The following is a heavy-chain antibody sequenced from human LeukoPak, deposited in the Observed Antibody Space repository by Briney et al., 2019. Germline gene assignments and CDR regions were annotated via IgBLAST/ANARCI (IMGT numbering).Heavy chain of an antibody. CDR3: AKWGDYDVLTGYYVSDY. J-gene: IGHJ4*02. CDR2: ITGSGGNT. D-gene: IGHD3-9*01. CDR1: GFTSSNYA. Sequence: PGASLRLSCAASGFTSSNYAMSWVRQAPGKGLEWVSAITGSGGNTYYADSVKGRFTISRDNSKNTVFLQMNNLRAEDTAVYYCAKWGDYDVLTGYYVSDYWGQGTLVTVSS. V-gene: IGHV3-23*01.